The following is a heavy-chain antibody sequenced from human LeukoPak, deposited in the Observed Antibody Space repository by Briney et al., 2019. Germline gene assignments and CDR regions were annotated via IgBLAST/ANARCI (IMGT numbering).Heavy chain of an antibody. J-gene: IGHJ6*03. V-gene: IGHV4-4*07. Sequence: TSETLSLTCTVSGGSIRNYYWSWIRQPPGKGLEWIGRIYTSGSTNYNPSLKSRVTMSVDTSKNQFSLKLSSVTAADTAVYYCARNSRIAAAGRYYYYYYMDVWGKGTTVTISS. CDR3: ARNSRIAAAGRYYYYYYMDV. D-gene: IGHD6-13*01. CDR2: IYTSGST. CDR1: GGSIRNYY.